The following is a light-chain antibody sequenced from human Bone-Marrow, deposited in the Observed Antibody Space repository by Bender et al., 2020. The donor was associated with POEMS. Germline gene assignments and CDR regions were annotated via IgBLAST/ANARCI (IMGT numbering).Light chain of an antibody. Sequence: SYELTQSPSLSVSPGQTATISCSGHRLGEKFTSWFQLKPGQPPVLVIYQDKKRPSGIPGRFSGSTSGNTATLTISGTQTVDEADYYCQAWDTSTYVVFGGGTKLTVL. V-gene: IGLV3-1*01. CDR2: QDK. CDR1: RLGEKF. CDR3: QAWDTSTYVV. J-gene: IGLJ2*01.